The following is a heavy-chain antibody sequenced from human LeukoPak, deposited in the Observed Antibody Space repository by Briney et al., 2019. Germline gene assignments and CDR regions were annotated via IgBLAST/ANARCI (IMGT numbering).Heavy chain of an antibody. CDR1: GYTFTSYG. J-gene: IGHJ4*02. Sequence: ASVKVSCKASGYTFTSYGISWVRQAPGQGLEWMGWINPNSGGTNYAQKFQGRVTMTRDTSISTAYMELSRLRSDDTAVYYCAREDSSSWYGNFDYWGQGTLVTVSS. CDR2: INPNSGGT. CDR3: AREDSSSWYGNFDY. V-gene: IGHV1-2*02. D-gene: IGHD6-13*01.